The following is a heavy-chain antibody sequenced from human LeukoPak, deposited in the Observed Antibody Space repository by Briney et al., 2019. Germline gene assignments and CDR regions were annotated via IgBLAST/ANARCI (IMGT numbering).Heavy chain of an antibody. V-gene: IGHV3-30*02. CDR2: IRYDGSNK. CDR3: AKSREYYYGSGSCFRADYYFDY. Sequence: GGSLRLSCAASGFTFSSYGMHWVRQAPGKGLEWVAFIRYDGSNKYYADSVKGRFTISRDNSKNTLYLQMNSLRAEDTAVYYCAKSREYYYGSGSCFRADYYFDYWGQGTLVTVSS. D-gene: IGHD3-10*01. J-gene: IGHJ4*02. CDR1: GFTFSSYG.